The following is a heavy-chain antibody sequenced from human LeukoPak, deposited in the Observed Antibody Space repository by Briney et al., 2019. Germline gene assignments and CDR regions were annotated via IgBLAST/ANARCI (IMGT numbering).Heavy chain of an antibody. CDR1: GFAFTSYA. CDR3: AKDGDYATAGTFDY. CDR2: ISYDGSNK. V-gene: IGHV3-30*04. J-gene: IGHJ4*02. Sequence: PGRSLRLSCAASGFAFTSYAMHWVRQAPGKGLEWVAVISYDGSNKWDADSVKGRFTISRDNSKNTLYLQMNSLRAEDTAVYYCAKDGDYATAGTFDYWGQGTLVTVSS. D-gene: IGHD4-17*01.